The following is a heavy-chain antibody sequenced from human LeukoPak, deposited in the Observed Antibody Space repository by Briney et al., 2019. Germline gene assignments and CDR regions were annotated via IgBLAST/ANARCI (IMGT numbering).Heavy chain of an antibody. CDR2: IMQDGSEK. CDR3: ARDQLVGASPHYYHYGMDV. CDR1: GFTFSSYW. J-gene: IGHJ6*02. Sequence: PGGSLRLSCAASGFTFSSYWMSWVRQAPGKGLEWVANIMQDGSEKYYVDSVKGRFTISRDNAKNSLYLQMNSLRAEDTAVYYCARDQLVGASPHYYHYGMDVGGQGTTVTVSS. D-gene: IGHD1-26*01. V-gene: IGHV3-7*01.